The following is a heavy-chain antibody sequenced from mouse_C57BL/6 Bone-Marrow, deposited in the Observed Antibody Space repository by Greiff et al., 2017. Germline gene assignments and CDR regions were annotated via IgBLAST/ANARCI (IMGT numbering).Heavy chain of an antibody. J-gene: IGHJ2*01. D-gene: IGHD1-1*01. V-gene: IGHV1-7*01. CDR1: GYTFTSYW. CDR2: INPSSGYT. Sequence: VQLQQPGAELAKPGASVKLSCKASGYTFTSYWLHWVKQRPGQGLEWIGYINPSSGYTKYNQKFKDKATLTADKSSSSAYMQLSSLTYDDSAVYYCETYSGCGDWGQGTTLTVSS. CDR3: ETYSGCGD.